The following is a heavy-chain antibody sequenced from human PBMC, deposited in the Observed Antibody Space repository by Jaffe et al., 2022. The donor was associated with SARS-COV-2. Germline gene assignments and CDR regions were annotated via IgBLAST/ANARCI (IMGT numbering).Heavy chain of an antibody. Sequence: EVQLLQSGGSSVQPGESVRLSCAASGFIFSNYGMHWVRQAPGKGLEWVATISGNGRNTLYADSVKGRFTISRDNSKKTLFLQMDSLRVEDTALYYCAKEWYFDGGDLFDYWGQGALVTVSS. D-gene: IGHD2-21*02. J-gene: IGHJ4*02. V-gene: IGHV3-23*01. CDR1: GFIFSNYG. CDR3: AKEWYFDGGDLFDY. CDR2: ISGNGRNT.